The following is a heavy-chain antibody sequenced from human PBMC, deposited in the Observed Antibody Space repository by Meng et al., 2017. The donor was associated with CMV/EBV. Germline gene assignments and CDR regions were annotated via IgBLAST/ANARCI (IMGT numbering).Heavy chain of an antibody. CDR2: IIPILGIA. CDR1: GYTFTSYG. CDR3: ASGLKVVATKRALYYFDY. J-gene: IGHJ4*02. V-gene: IGHV1-69*10. D-gene: IGHD1-26*01. Sequence: SVQVSCKASGYTFTSYGISWLRQAPGQGLEWMGGIIPILGIANYAQKFQGRVTITADKSTSTAYMELSSLRSEDTAVYYCASGLKVVATKRALYYFDYWGQGTLVTVSS.